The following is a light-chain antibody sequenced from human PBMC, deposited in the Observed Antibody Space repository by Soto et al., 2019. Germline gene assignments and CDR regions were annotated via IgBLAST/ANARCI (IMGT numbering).Light chain of an antibody. CDR1: QGISNY. CDR3: QKYNSALQT. CDR2: AGS. Sequence: DIQMTQSPSSLSASVGDRVTITCRASQGISNYLAWYQQKPGKVPKLLIYAGSTLQSGVPSRFSGSGSGTDFTLTISSLQPEDVATYYCQKYNSALQTFGQGTRLEIK. J-gene: IGKJ5*01. V-gene: IGKV1-27*01.